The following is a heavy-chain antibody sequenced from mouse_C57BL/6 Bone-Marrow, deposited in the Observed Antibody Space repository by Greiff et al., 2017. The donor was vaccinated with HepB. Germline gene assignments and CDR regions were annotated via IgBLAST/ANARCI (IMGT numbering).Heavy chain of an antibody. CDR3: ARRYYGIFYAMDY. CDR1: GYTFTSYT. V-gene: IGHV1-4*01. CDR2: INPSSGYT. D-gene: IGHD2-1*01. Sequence: VKLQESGAELARPGASVKMSCKASGYTFTSYTMHWVKQRPGQGLEWIGYINPSSGYTKYNQKFKDKATLPADKSSSTAYMQLSSLTSEDSAVYYCARRYYGIFYAMDYWGQGTSVTVSS. J-gene: IGHJ4*01.